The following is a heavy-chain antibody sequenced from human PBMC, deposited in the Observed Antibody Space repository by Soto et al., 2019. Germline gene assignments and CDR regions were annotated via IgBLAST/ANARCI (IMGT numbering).Heavy chain of an antibody. J-gene: IGHJ3*02. CDR3: AASYYAILTGHLAFDM. CDR2: VYDSGST. D-gene: IGHD3-9*01. CDR1: GASISHFY. Sequence: PSETLSLTCTVSGASISHFYWSWIRQSPGKGLEWLGYVYDSGSTNYNPSLKSRVTMSMDTSKTQFSLNLSSVTAADTAVYFCAASYYAILTGHLAFDMWGHGTMVT. V-gene: IGHV4-59*01.